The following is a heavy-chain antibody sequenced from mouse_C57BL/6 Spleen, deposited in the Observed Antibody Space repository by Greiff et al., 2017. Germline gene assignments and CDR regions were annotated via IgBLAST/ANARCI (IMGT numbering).Heavy chain of an antibody. V-gene: IGHV5-6*01. Sequence: EVMLVESGGDLVKPGGSLKLSCAASGFTFSSYGMSWVRQTPDKRLEWVATISSGGSYTYYPDSVKGRFTISRDNAKNTLYLQMSSLKSEDTAMDYWAGHPHYYGNTFYAMDYWGQGTSVTVSS. CDR3: AGHPHYYGNTFYAMDY. CDR2: ISSGGSYT. J-gene: IGHJ4*01. CDR1: GFTFSSYG. D-gene: IGHD1-1*01.